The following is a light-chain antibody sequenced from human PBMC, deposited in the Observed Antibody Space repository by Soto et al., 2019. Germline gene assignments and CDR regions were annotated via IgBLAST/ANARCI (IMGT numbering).Light chain of an antibody. J-gene: IGKJ1*01. V-gene: IGKV2-28*01. Sequence: DIVMTQSPFSLPVTPGEPASISCRSSQSLLHSRGYIYLDWYLQKPGQSPQLLIYLGYNRASGVPDRFSGSGSDTDFTLKISRVEAEDVGVYYCMQALQTPWTFGQGTKVEIK. CDR1: QSLLHSRGYIY. CDR3: MQALQTPWT. CDR2: LGY.